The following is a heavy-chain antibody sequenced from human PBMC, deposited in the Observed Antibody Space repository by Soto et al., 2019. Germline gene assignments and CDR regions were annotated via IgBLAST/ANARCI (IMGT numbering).Heavy chain of an antibody. Sequence: PGESLKMSCDTSGYSFISYCVALVLQKPGKGLEWMGTFYPGDSTSTYSPSFQGQVTISVDKSISTAYLHLSSLKASDTAMYYCARIIGYCRNNDCSWTFDIWGQGTTVTVSS. D-gene: IGHD2-2*03. CDR1: GYSFISYC. J-gene: IGHJ3*02. CDR3: ARIIGYCRNNDCSWTFDI. V-gene: IGHV5-51*01. CDR2: FYPGDSTS.